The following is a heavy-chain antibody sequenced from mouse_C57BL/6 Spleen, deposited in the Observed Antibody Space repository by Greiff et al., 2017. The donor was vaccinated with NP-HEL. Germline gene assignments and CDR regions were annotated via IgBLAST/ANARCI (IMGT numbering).Heavy chain of an antibody. CDR1: GFTFSSYT. J-gene: IGHJ1*03. D-gene: IGHD2-2*01. Sequence: EVQRVESGGGLVKPGGSLKLSCAASGFTFSSYTMSWVRQTPEKRLEWVATISGGGGNTYYPDSVKGRFTISRDNAKNTLYLQMSSLRSGDTALYYCAIYYGYDYWYFDVWGTGTTVTVSS. CDR3: AIYYGYDYWYFDV. V-gene: IGHV5-9*01. CDR2: ISGGGGNT.